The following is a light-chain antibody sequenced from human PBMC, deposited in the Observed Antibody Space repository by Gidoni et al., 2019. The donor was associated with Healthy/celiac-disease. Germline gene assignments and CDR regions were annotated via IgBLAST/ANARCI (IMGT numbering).Light chain of an antibody. CDR2: EVS. V-gene: IGLV2-14*01. CDR3: SSYTSSNTLVV. Sequence: QSALTQPASVSGSPGQSIPISCTGTSSDVGGYNSVSWYQQHPGKAPKLMIYEVSNRPSGVSNRFSGSKSGNTASLTISGLQAEDEADYSCSSYTSSNTLVVFGGGTKLTVL. J-gene: IGLJ2*01. CDR1: SSDVGGYNS.